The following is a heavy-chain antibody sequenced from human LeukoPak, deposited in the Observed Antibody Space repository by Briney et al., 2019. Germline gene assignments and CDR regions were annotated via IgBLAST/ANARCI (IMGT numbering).Heavy chain of an antibody. D-gene: IGHD3-10*01. Sequence: SETLSLTCNVSGYSINSAYYWGWIRQPPEKGLEWIGYIHRSGSSYYNPSLKSRGTISVDTSKNQFSLKLSSVTAADTAVYYCARLSVYGSGSYYLYYYYMDVWGKGTTVTISS. CDR2: IHRSGSS. V-gene: IGHV4-38-2*02. CDR3: ARLSVYGSGSYYLYYYYMDV. J-gene: IGHJ6*03. CDR1: GYSINSAYY.